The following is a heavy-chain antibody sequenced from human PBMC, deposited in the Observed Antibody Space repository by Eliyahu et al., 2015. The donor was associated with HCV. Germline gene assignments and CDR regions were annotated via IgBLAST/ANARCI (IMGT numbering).Heavy chain of an antibody. D-gene: IGHD6-19*01. CDR2: IHYSGST. J-gene: IGHJ5*02. CDR1: GGSIXXYY. CDR3: ASGGGGIAVAGTGGWFDP. V-gene: IGHV4-59*01. Sequence: QVQLQESGPGLVKPSETLSLTCIVSGGSIXXYYWXWLRQPPGKGLEWIGYIHYSGSTNYNPSLKSRVTISLDTSKNQFSLNLTSVTAADTAVYYCASGGGGIAVAGTGGWFDPWGQGTLVTVSS.